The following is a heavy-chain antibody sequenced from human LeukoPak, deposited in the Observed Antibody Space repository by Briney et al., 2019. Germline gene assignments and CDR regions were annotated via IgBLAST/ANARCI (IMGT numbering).Heavy chain of an antibody. CDR3: PREANTAFDY. J-gene: IGHJ4*02. CDR1: GFTFGSYW. Sequence: PGGSLRLSCVDSGFTFGSYWMHWVRQAPGKGPVWVSRINYDGTSTTYADSVKGRFTVSRDNGKKMMSLQINSLRPDDTAVYYCPREANTAFDYWGQGTLVTVSS. V-gene: IGHV3-74*01. CDR2: INYDGTST. D-gene: IGHD2/OR15-2a*01.